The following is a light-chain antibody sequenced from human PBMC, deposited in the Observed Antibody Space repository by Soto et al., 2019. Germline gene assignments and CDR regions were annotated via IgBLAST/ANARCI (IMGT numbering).Light chain of an antibody. CDR2: ETS. CDR3: QQTFSTPRT. V-gene: IGKV1-39*01. J-gene: IGKJ1*01. CDR1: QNVRSY. Sequence: DIQMTQSPSSLSASVGDRVTITCRASQNVRSYVNWYQQIPGKAPKLLIYETSTLHSGVPSTFSGDGYGTHFTLSISSLHPEDFATYYCQQTFSTPRTFGQGTKVDIK.